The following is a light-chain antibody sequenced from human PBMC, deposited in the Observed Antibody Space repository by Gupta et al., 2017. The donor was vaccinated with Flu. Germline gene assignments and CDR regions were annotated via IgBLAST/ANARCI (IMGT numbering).Light chain of an antibody. V-gene: IGKV2D-29*01. CDR2: EVS. CDR1: HSLLHSDGKTY. J-gene: IGKJ2*01. CDR3: RQRMQLPST. Sequence: VTPGQPASISCNSSHSLLHSDGKTYLYWYLQKPGQPPQLLIYEVSNRCSGVPDTFSGSGSGTDFTLKIRRVEAEDVGVYYCRQRMQLPSTFGQGTKMDIK.